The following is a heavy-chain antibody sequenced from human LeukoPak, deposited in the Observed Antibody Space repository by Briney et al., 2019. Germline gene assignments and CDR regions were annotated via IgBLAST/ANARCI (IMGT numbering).Heavy chain of an antibody. V-gene: IGHV3-23*01. CDR1: GFTFSSYA. D-gene: IGHD4-11*01. CDR3: AKGAPTLTVYAEYFHH. J-gene: IGHJ1*01. CDR2: ISGRGGST. Sequence: GGSLRLSCAASGFTFSSYAMSWVRQAPGKGLEWVSAISGRGGSTYYADSVTGRFTISRDNSKNTLYLQMNSLRAEDTAVYYCAKGAPTLTVYAEYFHHWGQSTLVTVSS.